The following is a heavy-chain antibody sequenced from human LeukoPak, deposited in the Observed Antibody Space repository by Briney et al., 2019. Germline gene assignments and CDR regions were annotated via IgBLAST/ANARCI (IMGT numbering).Heavy chain of an antibody. D-gene: IGHD3-22*01. CDR3: ARSFYDSSGYLNDY. V-gene: IGHV4-31*03. CDR2: IYYSGST. CDR1: GGSISSGGYY. Sequence: PSQTLSLTCTVSGGSISSGGYYWSWIRQHPGKGLGWIGYIYYSGSTYYNPSLKSRVTISVDTSKNQFSLKLSSVTAADTAVYYCARSFYDSSGYLNDYWGQGTLVTVSS. J-gene: IGHJ4*02.